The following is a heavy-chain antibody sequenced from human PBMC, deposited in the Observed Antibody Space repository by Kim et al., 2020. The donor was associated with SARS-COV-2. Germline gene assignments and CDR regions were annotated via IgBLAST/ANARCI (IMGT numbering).Heavy chain of an antibody. D-gene: IGHD6-13*01. V-gene: IGHV3-23*01. J-gene: IGHJ5*02. Sequence: GKGWFTISRDNSKNTLYLQMNSLRAEDTAVYYCAKYSSSQKIPLRGWFDPWGQGTLVTVSS. CDR3: AKYSSSQKIPLRGWFDP.